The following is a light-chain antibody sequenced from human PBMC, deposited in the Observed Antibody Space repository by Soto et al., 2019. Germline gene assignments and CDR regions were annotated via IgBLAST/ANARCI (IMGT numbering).Light chain of an antibody. Sequence: VLTQPPSVSGAPGQRVTISCTGSSSKIGAGYDVHWYQQLPGTAPKLLIYGNSNRPSGVPDRFSGSKSGTSASLAITGLQAEDEADYYCQSYDSSLSGWVFGGGTKLTVL. V-gene: IGLV1-40*01. J-gene: IGLJ3*02. CDR2: GNS. CDR1: SSKIGAGYD. CDR3: QSYDSSLSGWV.